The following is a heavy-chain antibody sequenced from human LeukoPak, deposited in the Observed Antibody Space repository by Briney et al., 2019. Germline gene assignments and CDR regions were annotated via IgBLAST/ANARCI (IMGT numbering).Heavy chain of an antibody. V-gene: IGHV4-38-2*01. J-gene: IGHJ4*02. D-gene: IGHD5-18*01. Sequence: SETLSLTCAVSAYSTSSGFYWGWIRQPPGKGLEWIGTIYHSGSTYYNPSLKSRVTISVDTSKNQFSLKLSSVTAADTAVYYCARAQGRGYSADYWGQGTLVTVSS. CDR3: ARAQGRGYSADY. CDR2: IYHSGST. CDR1: AYSTSSGFY.